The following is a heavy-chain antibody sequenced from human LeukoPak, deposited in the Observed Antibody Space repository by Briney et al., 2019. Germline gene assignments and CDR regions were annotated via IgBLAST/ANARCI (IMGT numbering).Heavy chain of an antibody. Sequence: AAVTVTRKSAGYTFTSYGLSWVRQAPGQGLEWMGLISAYNSNTNYAHKLYGKVTMTTDTSTSKAYMELRSLRSDDTAADYCARQGTFGFGELPIDYWGQGTLVTVSS. D-gene: IGHD3-10*01. CDR2: ISAYNSNT. J-gene: IGHJ4*02. V-gene: IGHV1-18*01. CDR3: ARQGTFGFGELPIDY. CDR1: GYTFTSYG.